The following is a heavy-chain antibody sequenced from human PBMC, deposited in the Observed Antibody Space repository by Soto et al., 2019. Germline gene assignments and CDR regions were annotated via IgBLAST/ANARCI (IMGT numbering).Heavy chain of an antibody. Sequence: SLKVSCKASGGTFSSYAISWVRQAPGQGLEWMGGIIPIFGTANYAQKFQGRVTITADEYTSTAYMELSSLRSEDTAVYYCARGSAAGSQYGDFDYWGQGTLVTVSS. CDR3: ARGSAAGSQYGDFDY. CDR1: GGTFSSYA. D-gene: IGHD6-13*01. V-gene: IGHV1-69*13. J-gene: IGHJ4*02. CDR2: IIPIFGTA.